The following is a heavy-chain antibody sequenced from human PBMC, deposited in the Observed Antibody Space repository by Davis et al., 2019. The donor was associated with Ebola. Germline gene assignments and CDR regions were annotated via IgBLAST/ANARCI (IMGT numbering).Heavy chain of an antibody. V-gene: IGHV3-15*01. CDR2: IKSKTDGGTT. D-gene: IGHD2-15*01. Sequence: GESLKISCAASGFTFSNAWMSWVRQAPGKGLEWVGRIKSKTDGGTTDYAAPVKGRFTISRDDSKNTLYLQMNSLKTEDTAVYYCARDGLGVDWFDPWGQGTLVTVSS. CDR1: GFTFSNAW. CDR3: ARDGLGVDWFDP. J-gene: IGHJ5*02.